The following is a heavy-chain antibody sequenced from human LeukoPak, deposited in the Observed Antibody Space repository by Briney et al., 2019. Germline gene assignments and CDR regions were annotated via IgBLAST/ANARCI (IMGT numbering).Heavy chain of an antibody. J-gene: IGHJ4*02. CDR3: AILNIVVVVAATPFDY. CDR2: IGGSGGST. CDR1: GFTFSSYA. V-gene: IGHV3-23*01. D-gene: IGHD2-15*01. Sequence: RARGSLRLSCAASGFTFSSYAMSWVRQAPGKGLEWVSAIGGSGGSTYYEDSVKGRFTISRDNSKSTLYLQMNSLRAEDSAVYYCAILNIVVVVAATPFDYWGQGTLVTVSS.